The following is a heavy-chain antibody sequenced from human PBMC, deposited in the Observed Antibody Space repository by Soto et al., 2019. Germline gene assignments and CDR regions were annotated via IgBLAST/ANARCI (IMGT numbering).Heavy chain of an antibody. J-gene: IGHJ4*02. CDR1: GYTFTSYG. V-gene: IGHV1-18*01. CDR3: ARVLRSGTYQYLFDF. CDR2: ITAYNGNT. D-gene: IGHD3-10*01. Sequence: GSSVKVSCKASGYTFTSYGISWVRQAPGQGLEWMGWITAYNGNTNYAQKFQGRVTMTTDSSTATAHMELRSLRSDDTAVYFCARVLRSGTYQYLFDFRGQGTPVTVSS.